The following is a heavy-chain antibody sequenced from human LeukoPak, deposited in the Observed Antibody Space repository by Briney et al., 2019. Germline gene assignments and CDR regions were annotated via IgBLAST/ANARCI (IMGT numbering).Heavy chain of an antibody. D-gene: IGHD3-22*01. CDR3: AKRGDSSGYYFDY. J-gene: IGHJ4*02. V-gene: IGHV3-23*01. Sequence: GGSLRLSCAASGFTFSSYAMSWVRQAPGKGLEWVSAISGSGGSTHYADSVKGRFTISRDNSKNTLYLQMNSLRAEDTAVYYCAKRGDSSGYYFDYWGQGTLVTVSS. CDR1: GFTFSSYA. CDR2: ISGSGGST.